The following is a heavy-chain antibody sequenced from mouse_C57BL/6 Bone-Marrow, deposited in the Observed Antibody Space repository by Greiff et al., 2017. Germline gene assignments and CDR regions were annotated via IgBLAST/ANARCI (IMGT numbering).Heavy chain of an antibody. CDR2: IDPSDSYT. CDR1: GYTFTSYW. Sequence: QVQLQQPGAELVMPGASVKLSCKASGYTFTSYWMHWVKQRPGQGLEWIGEIDPSDSYTNYNQKFKGKSTLTVDKSSSTAYMQLSSLTSEDSAVYYCARGRLFYYGSSHQAWFAYWGQGILVTVSA. V-gene: IGHV1-69*01. CDR3: ARGRLFYYGSSHQAWFAY. J-gene: IGHJ3*01. D-gene: IGHD1-1*01.